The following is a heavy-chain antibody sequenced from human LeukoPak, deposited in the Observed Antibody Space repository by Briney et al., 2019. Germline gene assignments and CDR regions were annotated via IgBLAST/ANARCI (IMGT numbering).Heavy chain of an antibody. J-gene: IGHJ4*02. Sequence: PVKVSCKASGGTFSSYAISWVRQAPGQGLEWMGRIIPIFGTANYAQKFQGRVTITTDESTSTAYMELSSLRSGDTAVYYCARGLPSSGLVYWGQGTLVTVSS. CDR3: ARGLPSSGLVY. D-gene: IGHD6-19*01. V-gene: IGHV1-69*05. CDR2: IIPIFGTA. CDR1: GGTFSSYA.